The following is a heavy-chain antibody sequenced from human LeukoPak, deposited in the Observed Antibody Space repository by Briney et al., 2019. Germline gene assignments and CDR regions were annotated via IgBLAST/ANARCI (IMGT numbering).Heavy chain of an antibody. D-gene: IGHD2-2*01. CDR2: ISSSGSTI. J-gene: IGHJ6*02. CDR3: ARDSKIVVPPHESPYYYYYGMDV. V-gene: IGHV3-11*01. Sequence: PGGSLRLSCAASGFTFSDYYMSWIRQAPGKGLEWVSYISSSGSTIYYADSVKGRFTTSRDNAKNSLYLQMNSLRAEDTAVYYCARDSKIVVPPHESPYYYYYGMDVWGQGTTVTVSS. CDR1: GFTFSDYY.